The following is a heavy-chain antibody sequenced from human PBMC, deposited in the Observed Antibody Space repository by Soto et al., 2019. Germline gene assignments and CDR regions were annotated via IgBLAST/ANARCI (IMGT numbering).Heavy chain of an antibody. CDR2: IGPESGAT. D-gene: IGHD5-12*01. CDR3: GRGRSGQIVSFY. CDR1: GYTFTGHY. Sequence: ASVKVSSKASGYTFTGHYIHWVRQAPEQGPEWMGEIGPESGATRYAQKFQGRVTMTRDMSITTVYLGLNNLSPDDTAVYYCGRGRSGQIVSFYWDQGTPLAVST. V-gene: IGHV1-2*02. J-gene: IGHJ4*02.